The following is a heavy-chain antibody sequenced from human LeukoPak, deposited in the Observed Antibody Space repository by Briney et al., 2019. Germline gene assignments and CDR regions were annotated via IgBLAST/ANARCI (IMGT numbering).Heavy chain of an antibody. CDR2: INHSGRT. CDR3: AGTTARGLFEYYFDY. J-gene: IGHJ4*02. CDR1: GGSFSGYY. V-gene: IGHV4-34*01. D-gene: IGHD1-1*01. Sequence: SETLSLTCAVYGGSFSGYYWSWIRQPPGKGLEWIGEINHSGRTNYNPSIKSRVTISVDTSKNQFSLKLSSVTAADTAVYYCAGTTARGLFEYYFDYWGQGTLVTVSS.